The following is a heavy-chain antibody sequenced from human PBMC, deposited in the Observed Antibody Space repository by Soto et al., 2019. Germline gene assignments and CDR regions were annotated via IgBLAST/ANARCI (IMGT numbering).Heavy chain of an antibody. D-gene: IGHD4-17*01. CDR2: IFYSGST. Sequence: SETLSLTCSVSGGSISNPIYYWAWIRQPPGKGLEWIGYIFYSGSTNYNPSLKSRVTISVDTSKNQFSLKLSSVTAADTAVYYCARDQDRGDYGFDYWGQGTLVTVSS. CDR1: GGSISNPIYY. CDR3: ARDQDRGDYGFDY. V-gene: IGHV4-61*01. J-gene: IGHJ4*02.